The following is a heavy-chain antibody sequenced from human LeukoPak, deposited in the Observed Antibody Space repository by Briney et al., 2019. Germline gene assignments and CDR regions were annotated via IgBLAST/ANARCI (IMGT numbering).Heavy chain of an antibody. CDR1: GYTFTSYD. CDR3: ARGYASYYDILTGYPYCYYMDV. D-gene: IGHD3-9*01. V-gene: IGHV1-8*01. Sequence: GASVKVSCKASGYTFTSYDINWVRQATGQGLEWMGWMNPNSGNTGYAQKFQGRVTMTTDTSTSTAYMELRSLRSDDTAVYYCARGYASYYDILTGYPYCYYMDVWGKGTTVTVSS. CDR2: MNPNSGNT. J-gene: IGHJ6*03.